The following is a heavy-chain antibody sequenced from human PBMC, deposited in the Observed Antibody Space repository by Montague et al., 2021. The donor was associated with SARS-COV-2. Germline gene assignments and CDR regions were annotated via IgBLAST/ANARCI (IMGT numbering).Heavy chain of an antibody. CDR3: TTAMGAYYYDSSGYYPFDY. CDR1: RFTFSNAW. J-gene: IGHJ4*02. V-gene: IGHV3-15*01. CDR2: IKSKTDGGTT. Sequence: SLRLSCAASRFTFSNAWMSWVRQAPGKGLEWVGRIKSKTDGGTTDYAAPVKGRFTISRDDSKNTLYLQMNSLKTEDTGVYYCTTAMGAYYYDSSGYYPFDYWGQGTLVTVSS. D-gene: IGHD3-22*01.